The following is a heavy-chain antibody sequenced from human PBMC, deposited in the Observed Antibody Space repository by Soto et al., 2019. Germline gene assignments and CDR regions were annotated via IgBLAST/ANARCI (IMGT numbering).Heavy chain of an antibody. CDR1: CRSIRSGDHH. D-gene: IGHD2-15*01. J-gene: IGHJ5*02. CDR3: ARVRGRLLRFDP. Sequence: SETLSLTCTVSCRSIRSGDHHWRWIRQPPGKGLEWIGYIYYSGSTNYNPSLKSRVTISVDTSKNQFSLKLSSVTAADTAVYYCARVRGRLLRFDPWGQGTLVTVSS. V-gene: IGHV4-30-4*01. CDR2: IYYSGST.